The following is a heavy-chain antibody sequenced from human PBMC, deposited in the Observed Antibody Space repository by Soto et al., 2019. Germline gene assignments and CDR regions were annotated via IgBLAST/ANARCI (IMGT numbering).Heavy chain of an antibody. CDR3: AKDASCISCGA. J-gene: IGHJ4*02. D-gene: IGHD2-21*01. CDR2: IRYGGDT. V-gene: IGHV4-39*01. Sequence: QLHLQESGPGLVKPSETLSLSCTVSGGSISSSNLYWGWFRQPPGKGLEWIGSIRYGGDTSYNPSLKSRITLSIDTSKNQFSLSLRSVTAADTAIYYCAKDASCISCGAWGQGVTVTVSS. CDR1: GGSISSSNLY.